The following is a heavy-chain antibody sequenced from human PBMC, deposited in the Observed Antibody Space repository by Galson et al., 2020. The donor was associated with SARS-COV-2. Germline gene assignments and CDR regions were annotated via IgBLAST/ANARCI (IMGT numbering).Heavy chain of an antibody. CDR2: IYYSGNT. Sequence: SETLSLTCTVSGDSISSNTYYWGWIRQPPGKGLEWIASIYYSGNTYYNPSLKSRVTISVDTSKKQFSLKLSSVTAADTAVYYCARALMSTRPFNSWGQGTLVTVSS. V-gene: IGHV4-39*07. CDR1: GDSISSNTYY. J-gene: IGHJ5*02. D-gene: IGHD2-2*01. CDR3: ARALMSTRPFNS.